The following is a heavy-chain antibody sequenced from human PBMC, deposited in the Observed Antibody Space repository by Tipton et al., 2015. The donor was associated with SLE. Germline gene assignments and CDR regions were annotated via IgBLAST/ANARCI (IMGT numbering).Heavy chain of an antibody. D-gene: IGHD2-21*02. CDR2: IYYSGST. CDR3: ARHPVPGGDQGAFDI. V-gene: IGHV4-59*08. Sequence: TLSLTCTVSGGSISSYYWSWIRQPPGKGLEWIGYIYYSGSTNYNPSLKSRVTISVDTSKNQFSLKLSSVTAAYTAVYYCARHPVPGGDQGAFDIWGQGTMVTVSS. CDR1: GGSISSYY. J-gene: IGHJ3*02.